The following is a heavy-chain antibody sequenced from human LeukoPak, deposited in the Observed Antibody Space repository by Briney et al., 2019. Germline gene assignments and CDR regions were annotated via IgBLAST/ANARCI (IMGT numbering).Heavy chain of an antibody. D-gene: IGHD3-10*01. CDR2: IYYSGST. J-gene: IGHJ5*02. V-gene: IGHV4-39*07. CDR3: ARAWQFGEYLFDP. CDR1: GGSISSSSYY. Sequence: SETLSLTCTVSGGSISSSSYYWGWIRQPPGKGLEWIGSIYYSGSTYYNPSLKGRVTISVDTSKNQFSLKLSSVTAADTAVYYCARAWQFGEYLFDPWGQGTLVTVSS.